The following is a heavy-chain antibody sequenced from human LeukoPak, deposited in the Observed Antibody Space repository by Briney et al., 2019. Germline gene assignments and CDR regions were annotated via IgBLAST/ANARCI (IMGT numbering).Heavy chain of an antibody. CDR3: VRDGQGSTPLDY. J-gene: IGHJ4*02. V-gene: IGHV3-74*01. D-gene: IGHD1-26*01. Sequence: GGSLRLSCAASGFTFSSYAMSWVRQAPGKGLVWVSGISSDGSRPRYADSVNGRFTISRDNAKNTLYLQMNSLRAEDTAVYFCVRDGQGSTPLDYWGQGTLVTVSS. CDR2: ISSDGSRP. CDR1: GFTFSSYA.